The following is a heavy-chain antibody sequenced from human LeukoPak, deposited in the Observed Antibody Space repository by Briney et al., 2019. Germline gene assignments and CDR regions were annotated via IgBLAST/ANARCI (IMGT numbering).Heavy chain of an antibody. Sequence: SETLSLTCTVSGGSISSGGYYWSWIRQHPGKGLEWIGYIYYSGSTYYNPSLKSRVTISVDTSKNQFSLKLSSVTAADTAVYYCANGGQSYAQPYNYYYYYTDVWGEGTTVTVSS. CDR2: IYYSGST. J-gene: IGHJ6*03. D-gene: IGHD3-16*01. V-gene: IGHV4-31*03. CDR1: GGSISSGGYY. CDR3: ANGGQSYAQPYNYYYYYTDV.